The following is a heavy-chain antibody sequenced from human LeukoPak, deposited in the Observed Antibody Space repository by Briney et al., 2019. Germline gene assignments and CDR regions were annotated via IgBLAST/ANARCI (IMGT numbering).Heavy chain of an antibody. CDR1: GGSISSSSYY. J-gene: IGHJ3*02. Sequence: SETLSLTCTVSGGSISSSSYYWGWIRQPPGKGLEWIGSIYYSGSTYYNPSLKSRVTISVDTSKNQFSLKLSSVTAADTAVYYCASWGSYDSSAIYAFDIWGQGTMVTVSS. D-gene: IGHD3-22*01. V-gene: IGHV4-39*07. CDR3: ASWGSYDSSAIYAFDI. CDR2: IYYSGST.